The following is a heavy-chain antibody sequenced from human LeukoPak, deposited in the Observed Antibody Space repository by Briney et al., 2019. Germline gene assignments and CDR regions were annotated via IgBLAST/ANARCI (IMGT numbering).Heavy chain of an antibody. J-gene: IGHJ4*02. D-gene: IGHD6-19*01. Sequence: SETLSLTCAVYGGSFSGYYWSWIRQPPGKGLEWIGEINHGGSTNYNPSLKSRVTISADTSKNQFSLKLSSVTAADTAIYYCARAVSGRFDYWGQGTLVTVSS. CDR2: INHGGST. V-gene: IGHV4-34*01. CDR3: ARAVSGRFDY. CDR1: GGSFSGYY.